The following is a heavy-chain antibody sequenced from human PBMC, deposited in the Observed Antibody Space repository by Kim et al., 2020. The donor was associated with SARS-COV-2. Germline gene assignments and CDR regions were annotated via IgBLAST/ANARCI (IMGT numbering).Heavy chain of an antibody. V-gene: IGHV7-4-1*02. Sequence: AQGFTGRFVFSLDTSVSTAYLQISSLKAEDTAVYYCARAGVAALYYFDYWGQGTLVTVSS. CDR3: ARAGVAALYYFDY. D-gene: IGHD6-6*01. J-gene: IGHJ4*02.